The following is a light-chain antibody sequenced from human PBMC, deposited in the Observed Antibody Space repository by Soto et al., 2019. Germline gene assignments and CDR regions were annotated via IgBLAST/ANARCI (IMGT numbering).Light chain of an antibody. CDR2: AAS. CDR1: QSVSSD. Sequence: EIVMTQSPATLSVSPGERVTLSCRASQSVSSDLAWYQQKPGQAPRLLIYAASNRATGIPARFSGSGSGTEFTLTISSLQSEDFAVYYCQQYTHWPPWTFGQGTKVEIK. J-gene: IGKJ1*01. V-gene: IGKV3-15*01. CDR3: QQYTHWPPWT.